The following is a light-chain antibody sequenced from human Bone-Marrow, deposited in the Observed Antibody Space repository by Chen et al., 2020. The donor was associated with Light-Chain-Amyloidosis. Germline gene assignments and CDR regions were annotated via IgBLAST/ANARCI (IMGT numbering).Light chain of an antibody. CDR2: EDK. CDR3: QAWDRSTVM. Sequence: SYEMTQPPTVSVSPGQTASITCSGDKLGARYTYWYQLKSGQSPVLVTYEDKKRRSGIPERFSGSNSGNTATLIISGTQPRDEADDYCQAWDRSTVMFGGGTKLTFL. V-gene: IGLV3-1*01. J-gene: IGLJ3*02. CDR1: KLGARY.